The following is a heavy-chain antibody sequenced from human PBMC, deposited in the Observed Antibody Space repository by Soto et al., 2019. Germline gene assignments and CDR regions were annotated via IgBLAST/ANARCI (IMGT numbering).Heavy chain of an antibody. D-gene: IGHD3-10*01. J-gene: IGHJ5*02. Sequence: LRLSCAASGFTFSSYSMNWVRQAPGKGLEWVSSISRSSSYIYYADSVKGRFTISRDNAKNSLYLQMNSLRAEDTAVYYCARDPIIAMVRGVINWFDPWGQGTLVTVSS. CDR2: ISRSSSYI. CDR1: GFTFSSYS. V-gene: IGHV3-21*01. CDR3: ARDPIIAMVRGVINWFDP.